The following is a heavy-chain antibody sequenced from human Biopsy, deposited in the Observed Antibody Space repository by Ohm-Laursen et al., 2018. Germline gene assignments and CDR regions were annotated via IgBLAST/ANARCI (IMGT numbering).Heavy chain of an antibody. Sequence: SETLSLTCAVSGYSISTGYYWGWIRQPPGTGLEWIGSIFHTGTPYYNPSLKSRVTISVDTSKNQFSLKLISVTAADTAMYYCARRGSGGRSFDHWGQGTLVTVSS. V-gene: IGHV4-38-2*01. J-gene: IGHJ4*02. CDR2: IFHTGTP. D-gene: IGHD2-15*01. CDR3: ARRGSGGRSFDH. CDR1: GYSISTGYY.